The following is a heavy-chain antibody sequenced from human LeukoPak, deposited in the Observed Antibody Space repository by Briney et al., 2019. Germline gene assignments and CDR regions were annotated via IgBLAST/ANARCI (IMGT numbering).Heavy chain of an antibody. CDR3: ARERYGGNLLD. Sequence: GGSLRLSCAASGFTFIIYSMNWVREDPGKGLECGSSIISSSSCIYYEDSVKGRFTICRDNAKNSMYLQMNSLRAEDTAVYYCARERYGGNLLDWGQGTLVTVSS. J-gene: IGHJ4*02. V-gene: IGHV3-21*01. D-gene: IGHD4-23*01. CDR2: IISSSSCI. CDR1: GFTFIIYS.